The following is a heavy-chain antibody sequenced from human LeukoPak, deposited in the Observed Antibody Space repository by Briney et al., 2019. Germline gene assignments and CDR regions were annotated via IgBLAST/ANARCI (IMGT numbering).Heavy chain of an antibody. CDR2: INRDGSGK. J-gene: IGHJ4*02. D-gene: IGHD2-15*01. V-gene: IGHV3-7*01. CDR3: EGGPGY. Sequence: GGSLRLSRAASGFTFSNYWMRWVRQAPGKGLEWVANINRDGSGKYYVDSVKGRFIISRDNAKNSLYLQMNSLGADDTAVYYCEGGPGYWGQGTLVTVSS. CDR1: GFTFSNYW.